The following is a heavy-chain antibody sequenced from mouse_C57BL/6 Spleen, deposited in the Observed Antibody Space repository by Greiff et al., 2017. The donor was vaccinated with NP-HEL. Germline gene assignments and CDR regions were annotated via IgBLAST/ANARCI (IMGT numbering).Heavy chain of an antibody. CDR2: INPNNGGT. V-gene: IGHV1-26*01. J-gene: IGHJ2*01. CDR1: GYTFTDYY. CDR3: AYIRDFDY. Sequence: EVQLQQSGPELVKPGASVKISCKASGYTFTDYYMNWVKQSHGKSLEWIGDINPNNGGTSYNQKFKGKATSTVDKSSSTAYMELRSLTSEDSAVYYCAYIRDFDYWGQGTTLTVSS. D-gene: IGHD1-1*01.